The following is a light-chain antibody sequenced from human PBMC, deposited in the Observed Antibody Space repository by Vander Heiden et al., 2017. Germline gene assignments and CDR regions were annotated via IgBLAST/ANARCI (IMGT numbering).Light chain of an antibody. CDR2: AAS. J-gene: IGKJ1*01. V-gene: IGKV1-6*01. CDR1: HDIGND. CDR3: LQDYNYPRT. Sequence: AIQMTQFPSSLSGSLGDNISITCRASHDIGNDLGWYQQKPGKAPKLLIYAASRLQSGVPSRFSGSGSATDFTLTISSLQPEDFASYFCLQDYNYPRTFGQGTKVEIK.